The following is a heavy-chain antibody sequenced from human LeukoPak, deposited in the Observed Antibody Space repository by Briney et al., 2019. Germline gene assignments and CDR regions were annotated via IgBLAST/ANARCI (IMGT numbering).Heavy chain of an antibody. CDR1: GFTFSSYW. CDR2: INRDGSNT. V-gene: IGHV3-74*01. J-gene: IGHJ4*02. D-gene: IGHD3-10*01. Sequence: PGGSLRLSCAASGFTFSSYWMHWVRQAPGKGLVWVSSINRDGSNTFYADSVKGRFTISRDNSKNTLYLQMNSLRAEDTAVYYCAKLGPGRIVDYWGQGTLVTVSS. CDR3: AKLGPGRIVDY.